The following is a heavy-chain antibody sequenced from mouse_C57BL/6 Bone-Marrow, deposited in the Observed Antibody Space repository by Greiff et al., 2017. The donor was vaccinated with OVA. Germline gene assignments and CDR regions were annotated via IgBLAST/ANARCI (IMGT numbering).Heavy chain of an antibody. CDR2: ISDGGSYT. D-gene: IGHD1-1*01. V-gene: IGHV5-4*01. Sequence: EVKLVESGGGLVKPGGSLKLSCAASGFTFSSYAMSWVRQTPEKRLEWVATISDGGSYTYYPDNVKGRFTISRDNAKNNLYLQMSHLKSEDTAMYYCAREPQIYYYGSYYYAMDYWGQGTSVTVSS. J-gene: IGHJ4*01. CDR1: GFTFSSYA. CDR3: AREPQIYYYGSYYYAMDY.